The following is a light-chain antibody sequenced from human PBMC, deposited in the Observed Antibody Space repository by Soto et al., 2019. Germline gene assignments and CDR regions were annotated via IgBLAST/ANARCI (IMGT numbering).Light chain of an antibody. CDR2: DAS. V-gene: IGKV3-15*01. Sequence: EIAMTPSPATLSVFPGERATLSCRASQTISSSLAWYQQSPGQAPKLLIYDASTRATGVPARFSGSGSGTEFTLTSNSLQSEAFVLYFFQQYSDWHTFGQGTQLVIK. CDR1: QTISSS. J-gene: IGKJ2*01. CDR3: QQYSDWHT.